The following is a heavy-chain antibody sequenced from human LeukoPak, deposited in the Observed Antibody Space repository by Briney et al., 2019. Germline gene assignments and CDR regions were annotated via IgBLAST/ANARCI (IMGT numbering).Heavy chain of an antibody. Sequence: PSETLSLTCTVSGGSISSYYWNWIRQPAGKGLEWIGRIYTSGSTNYNPSLKSRVTMSLDTSKNQFSLKLSSVTAADTAVYYCARDRDYYDSSGYFDYWGQGTLVTVSS. V-gene: IGHV4-4*07. CDR1: GGSISSYY. J-gene: IGHJ4*02. CDR3: ARDRDYYDSSGYFDY. D-gene: IGHD3-22*01. CDR2: IYTSGST.